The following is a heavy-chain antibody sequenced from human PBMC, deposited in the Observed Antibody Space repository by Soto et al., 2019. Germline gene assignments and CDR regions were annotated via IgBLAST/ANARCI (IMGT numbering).Heavy chain of an antibody. CDR3: ARENSPAGLDV. CDR2: LSTSGSTM. CDR1: GFTFSNYE. Sequence: LRLSCTASGFTFSNYEMTRVRQAPGKGLEWVSYLSTSGSTMYYADSVKGRFTISRDNAKNSLFLQMNSLRAEDTAVYYCARENSPAGLDVWGQGTTVTVSS. D-gene: IGHD6-13*01. J-gene: IGHJ6*02. V-gene: IGHV3-48*03.